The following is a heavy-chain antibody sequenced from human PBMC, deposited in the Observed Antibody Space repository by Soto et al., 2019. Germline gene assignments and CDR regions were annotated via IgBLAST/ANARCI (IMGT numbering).Heavy chain of an antibody. V-gene: IGHV3-23*01. CDR2: ISGSGGST. Sequence: GGSLRLSCAASGFTFSSYAMSWVRQAPGKGLEWVSAISGSGGSTYYADSVKGRFTISRDNSKNTLYLQMNSLRAEDTAVYYCAKDPRIDYYYYMDVWGKGTTVTVSS. J-gene: IGHJ6*03. CDR1: GFTFSSYA. CDR3: AKDPRIDYYYYMDV.